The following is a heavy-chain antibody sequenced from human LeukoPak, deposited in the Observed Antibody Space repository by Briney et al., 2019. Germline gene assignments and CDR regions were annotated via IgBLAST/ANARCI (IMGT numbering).Heavy chain of an antibody. V-gene: IGHV3-23*01. J-gene: IGHJ4*02. Sequence: PGGSLRLSCAASGFTFSNFAMSWVRQAPGKGLEWVSVVSGSGGTTFYADSVKGRFTISRDNSKNTLNLQMNSLRAEDTAFYYCAKGLSGSHALEYWGQGTLVTVSS. D-gene: IGHD3-10*01. CDR2: VSGSGGTT. CDR1: GFTFSNFA. CDR3: AKGLSGSHALEY.